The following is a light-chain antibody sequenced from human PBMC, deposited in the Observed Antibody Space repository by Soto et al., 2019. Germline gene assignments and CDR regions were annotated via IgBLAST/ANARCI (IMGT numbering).Light chain of an antibody. CDR1: QSSSRY. V-gene: IGKV1-39*01. CDR2: VAS. Sequence: DIKMTQSPSSLSASVGDRVTITCRASQSSSRYLNWYQQKAGKAPKLLIYVASSLQSGVPSRFSGSGSGTDFTLTISSLQPEDSATYYCQQSYSMPWTFGQGTKVDIK. CDR3: QQSYSMPWT. J-gene: IGKJ1*01.